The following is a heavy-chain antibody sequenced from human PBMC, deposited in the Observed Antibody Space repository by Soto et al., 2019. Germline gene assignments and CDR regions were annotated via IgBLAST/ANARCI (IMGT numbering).Heavy chain of an antibody. J-gene: IGHJ4*02. CDR1: GGSFSGYY. Sequence: SETLSLTCAVYGGSFSGYYWSWIRQPPGKGLEWIGEINHSGSTNYNPSLKSRVTISVDTSKNQFSLKLSSVTAADTAVYYCARGSSNWNYNSMTAPKPKHCLDSWGQGTLITVSS. CDR2: INHSGST. D-gene: IGHD1-7*01. V-gene: IGHV4-34*01. CDR3: ARGSSNWNYNSMTAPKPKHCLDS.